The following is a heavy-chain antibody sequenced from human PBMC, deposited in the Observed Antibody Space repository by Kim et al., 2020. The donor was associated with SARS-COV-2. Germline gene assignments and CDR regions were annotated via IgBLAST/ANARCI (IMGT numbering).Heavy chain of an antibody. CDR2: ISYDGSNK. J-gene: IGHJ6*02. CDR1: GFTFSSYA. D-gene: IGHD1-26*01. V-gene: IGHV3-30-3*01. CDR3: ARDPFEGRYYYYGMDF. Sequence: GGSLRLTCAASGFTFSSYAMHWVRQAPGKGLEWVAVISYDGSNKYYADSVKGRFTISRDNSKNTLYLQMNSLRAEDTAVYYCARDPFEGRYYYYGMDFWGQGTTVTVSS.